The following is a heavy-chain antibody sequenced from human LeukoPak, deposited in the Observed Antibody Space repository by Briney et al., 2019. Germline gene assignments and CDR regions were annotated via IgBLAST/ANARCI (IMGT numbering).Heavy chain of an antibody. CDR1: GFTFSSYG. Sequence: GGSLRLSCAASGFTFSSYGMHWVRQAPGKGLEWVGRIKSKTDGGTTDYAAPVKGRFTISRDDSKNTLYLQMNSLKTEDTAVYYCTTRVPIVVVTARDAFDIWGQGTMVTVSS. D-gene: IGHD2-21*02. CDR3: TTRVPIVVVTARDAFDI. V-gene: IGHV3-15*07. J-gene: IGHJ3*02. CDR2: IKSKTDGGTT.